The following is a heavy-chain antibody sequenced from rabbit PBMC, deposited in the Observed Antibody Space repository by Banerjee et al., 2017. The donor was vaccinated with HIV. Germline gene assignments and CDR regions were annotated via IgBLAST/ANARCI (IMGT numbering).Heavy chain of an antibody. J-gene: IGHJ4*01. CDR2: IYGGSSGST. Sequence: QEQLVESGGGLVQPEGSLTLTCTASGFSFSSSYYMCWVRQAPGKGLEWIACIYGGSSGSTYYASWAKGRFTISKTSSTTVTLQMTSLTAADTATYFCARRDGGGGYGYYFKLWGPGTLVTVS. CDR1: GFSFSSSYY. CDR3: ARRDGGGGYGYYFKL. V-gene: IGHV1S45*01. D-gene: IGHD8-1*01.